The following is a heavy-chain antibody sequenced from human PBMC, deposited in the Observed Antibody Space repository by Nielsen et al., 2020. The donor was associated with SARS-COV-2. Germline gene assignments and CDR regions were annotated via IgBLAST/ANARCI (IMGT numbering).Heavy chain of an antibody. Sequence: ASVKVSCKVPGDTLTQLSMHWVRQAPGKGLEWMGGFDPEDGETIYAQKFQGRVTMTEDTSTDTAYMELSSLRSEDTVVYYCATSTPLVRSAWFDPWGQGTLVTVSS. D-gene: IGHD3-3*01. V-gene: IGHV1-24*01. CDR3: ATSTPLVRSAWFDP. CDR1: GDTLTQLS. J-gene: IGHJ5*02. CDR2: FDPEDGET.